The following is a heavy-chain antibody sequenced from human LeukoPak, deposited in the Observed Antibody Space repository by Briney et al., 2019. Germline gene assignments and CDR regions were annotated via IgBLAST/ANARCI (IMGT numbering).Heavy chain of an antibody. V-gene: IGHV3-30*18. Sequence: TGRSLRLSCAASGFTFSNYGMHWVRQAPHKGLEWVAVIPYDGSDKYYGDSVKGRFTISRDNSKNTLYLEMNSLRAEDTAVYYCAKDRGYCSGGSCYFIDYWGQGTLVTVSS. D-gene: IGHD2-15*01. CDR1: GFTFSNYG. CDR2: IPYDGSDK. CDR3: AKDRGYCSGGSCYFIDY. J-gene: IGHJ4*02.